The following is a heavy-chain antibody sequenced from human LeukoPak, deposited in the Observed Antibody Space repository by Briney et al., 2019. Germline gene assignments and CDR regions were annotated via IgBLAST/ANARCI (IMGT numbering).Heavy chain of an antibody. CDR1: GGSISSGSYY. J-gene: IGHJ6*02. Sequence: SETLSLTCTVSGGSISSGSYYWSWIRQPAGKGLEWIGRIYTSGSTNYNPSLKSRVTISVDKSTKQFSLNLTSVTAADTAVYYCTSSRGRLYGVDVWGQGTTVIVSS. CDR3: TSSRGRLYGVDV. V-gene: IGHV4-61*02. D-gene: IGHD2-15*01. CDR2: IYTSGST.